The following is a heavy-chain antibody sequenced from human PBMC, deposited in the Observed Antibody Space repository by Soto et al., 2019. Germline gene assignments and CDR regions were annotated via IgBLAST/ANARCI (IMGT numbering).Heavy chain of an antibody. CDR1: GGTFSSYA. CDR3: ARDRIAGSKYYYGMDV. V-gene: IGHV1-69*01. J-gene: IGHJ6*02. Sequence: QVQLVQSGAEVKKPGSSVRVSCKAFGGTFSSYAISWVRQAPGQGLEWMGGIIPIFGTENYAQKFQGRVTITADESTSTAYMELSSLRSEDTAVYYCARDRIAGSKYYYGMDVRGQGTTVTVSS. D-gene: IGHD6-13*01. CDR2: IIPIFGTE.